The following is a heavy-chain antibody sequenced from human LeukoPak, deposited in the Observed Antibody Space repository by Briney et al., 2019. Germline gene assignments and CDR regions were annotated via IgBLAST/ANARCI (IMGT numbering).Heavy chain of an antibody. CDR3: ATGRAVAGNWYFDL. CDR2: IDPSDSYT. Sequence: NHGESLKISCKGSGYSFTNYWITWVRQMPGKGLEWMGRIDPSDSYTNYSPSFQGHVTISADKSSRNAYMQWSSLKASDTAMYYCATGRAVAGNWYFDLWGRGTLVTVSS. D-gene: IGHD6-19*01. V-gene: IGHV5-10-1*01. J-gene: IGHJ2*01. CDR1: GYSFTNYW.